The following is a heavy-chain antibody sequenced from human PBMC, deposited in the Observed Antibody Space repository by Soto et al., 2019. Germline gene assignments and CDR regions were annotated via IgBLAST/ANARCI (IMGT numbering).Heavy chain of an antibody. CDR2: T. CDR3: ASTGGYYDILTGYSDAFDI. J-gene: IGHJ3*02. V-gene: IGHV1-8*01. D-gene: IGHD3-9*01. Sequence: TGYAQKFQGRVTMTRNTSISTAYMELSSLRSEDTAVYYCASTGGYYDILTGYSDAFDIWGQGTMVTVSS.